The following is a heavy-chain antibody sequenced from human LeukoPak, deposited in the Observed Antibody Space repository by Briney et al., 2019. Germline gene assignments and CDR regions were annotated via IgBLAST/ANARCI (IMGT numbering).Heavy chain of an antibody. CDR1: GFTVSSNY. V-gene: IGHV3-53*01. CDR2: IYSGGST. Sequence: PGGSLRLSCAASGFTVSSNYMSWVRQAPGKGLEWVSVIYSGGSTYYADSVKGRFTISRDNSKNTLYLQMNSLRAEDTAVYYCAKGSGYYYLDAFDIWGQGTMVTVSS. D-gene: IGHD3-22*01. CDR3: AKGSGYYYLDAFDI. J-gene: IGHJ3*02.